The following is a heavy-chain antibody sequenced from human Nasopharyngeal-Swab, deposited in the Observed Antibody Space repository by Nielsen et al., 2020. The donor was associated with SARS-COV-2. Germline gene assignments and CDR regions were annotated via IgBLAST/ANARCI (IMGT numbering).Heavy chain of an antibody. Sequence: LSLTCAASGFTFSSYWMTWVRQAPGKGLEWVANIKQDGSEKYYVDSVKGRFTISRDNAKNSLYLQMNSLRAEDTAVYYCARGDSIWYWGQGTLVTVSS. D-gene: IGHD2-21*02. J-gene: IGHJ4*02. CDR3: ARGDSIWY. CDR1: GFTFSSYW. V-gene: IGHV3-7*01. CDR2: IKQDGSEK.